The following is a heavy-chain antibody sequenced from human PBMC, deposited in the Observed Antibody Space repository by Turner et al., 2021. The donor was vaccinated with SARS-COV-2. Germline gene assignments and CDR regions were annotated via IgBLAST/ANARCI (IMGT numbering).Heavy chain of an antibody. D-gene: IGHD1-26*01. Sequence: EVQLVESGGGLVQPGGSLRLFCAASGLTVSSNYMSWVRQVQGKGLEWVSVMYSGGSTYYADSVKGRFTISRDNSKNTLYLQMNSLRAEDTAVYYCARLGGYRGDNDSWGQGTLVTVSS. CDR2: MYSGGST. V-gene: IGHV3-66*01. CDR3: ARLGGYRGDNDS. CDR1: GLTVSSNY. J-gene: IGHJ4*02.